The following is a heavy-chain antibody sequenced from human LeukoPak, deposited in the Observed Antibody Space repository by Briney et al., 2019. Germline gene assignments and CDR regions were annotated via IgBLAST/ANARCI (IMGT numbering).Heavy chain of an antibody. J-gene: IGHJ3*02. CDR2: INHSGST. D-gene: IGHD2-21*02. Sequence: PSETLSLTCAVYGGSFSGYYWSWIRQPPGKGLEWIGEINHSGSTNYHPSLKSRGTISVDTSKNQFSLKLSSVTAADTAVYYCARGGAPPEFVVVTAGYAFDIWGQGTMVTVSS. CDR3: ARGGAPPEFVVVTAGYAFDI. V-gene: IGHV4-34*01. CDR1: GGSFSGYY.